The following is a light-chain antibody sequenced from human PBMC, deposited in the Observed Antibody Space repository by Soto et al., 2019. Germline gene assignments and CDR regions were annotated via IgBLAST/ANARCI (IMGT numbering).Light chain of an antibody. CDR3: QQLHGYPIT. J-gene: IGKJ1*01. CDR1: QTISTW. CDR2: AAS. Sequence: DIQRTQSPSTLSASVGDRVTITCRASQTISTWLAWYQQKPGKAPKLLIYAASNFQSGVPSRFSGSGSGTHFTLTISSLQPEDFATYYCQQLHGYPITFGQGTKVDIK. V-gene: IGKV1-5*01.